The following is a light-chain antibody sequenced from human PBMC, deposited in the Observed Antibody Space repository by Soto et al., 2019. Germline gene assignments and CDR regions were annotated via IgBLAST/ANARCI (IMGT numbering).Light chain of an antibody. Sequence: QYALTQPASVSGSPGRSVTISCTGTSTDVGDFNYVPWYQHLPGRAPKLIIYDVTNRPSGISYRFSASKSGRTASLTISGLQAEDEGDYYCSSYSSSTTHVVFGGGTKLTVL. J-gene: IGLJ2*01. CDR2: DVT. CDR3: SSYSSSTTHVV. CDR1: STDVGDFNY. V-gene: IGLV2-14*03.